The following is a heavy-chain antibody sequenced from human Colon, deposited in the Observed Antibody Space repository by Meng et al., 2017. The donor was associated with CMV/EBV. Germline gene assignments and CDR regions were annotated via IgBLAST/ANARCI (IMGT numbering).Heavy chain of an antibody. D-gene: IGHD1-26*01. CDR2: ISSGSGTR. CDR1: GFRFSSFS. V-gene: IGHV3-48*04. Sequence: GGSLRLSCAASGFRFSSFSMNWVRQAPGKGLEWVSYISSGSGTRYYADSVKGRLTISRDNAKNSLYLQMNSLRTEDTAVYHCTRDGGSYDFADYWGQGTLVTVSS. CDR3: TRDGGSYDFADY. J-gene: IGHJ4*02.